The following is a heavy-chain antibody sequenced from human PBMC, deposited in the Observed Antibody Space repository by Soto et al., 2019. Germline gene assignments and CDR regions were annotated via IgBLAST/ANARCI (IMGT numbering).Heavy chain of an antibody. D-gene: IGHD3-10*01. J-gene: IGHJ6*02. CDR3: AKIGRFGELYHYGMDV. CDR2: ISGSGAGT. V-gene: IGHV3-23*01. CDR1: GFTFSSYA. Sequence: GGSLRLSCAASGFTFSSYAMTWVRQAPGKGLEWVPAISGSGAGTYYADSVKGRFTISRHNSKNTLYLQVNSLSAEDTAVYYCAKIGRFGELYHYGMDVWRQGTTVTVSS.